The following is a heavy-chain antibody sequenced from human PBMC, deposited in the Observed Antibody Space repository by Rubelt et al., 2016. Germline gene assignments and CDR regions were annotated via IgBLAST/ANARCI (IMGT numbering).Heavy chain of an antibody. D-gene: IGHD7-27*01. CDR3: ATAWAV. Sequence: QVQLVQSGAEVKKPGASVKVSCKVSGYTLTELSMHWVRQAPGKGLEWMGGFDPEDGETINAQKLQGRVTMTEDTATDTGYMELRSLRSEDTAVYYWATAWAVWGQGTTVTVSS. CDR2: FDPEDGET. V-gene: IGHV1-24*01. J-gene: IGHJ6*02. CDR1: GYTLTELS.